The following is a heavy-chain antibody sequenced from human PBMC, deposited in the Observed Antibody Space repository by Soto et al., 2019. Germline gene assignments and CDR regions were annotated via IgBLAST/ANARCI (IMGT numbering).Heavy chain of an antibody. V-gene: IGHV1-18*01. CDR2: ISAYNGNT. CDR1: GYTFTSYG. J-gene: IGHJ4*02. CDR3: ARQHSYYYDSSGYYYFDD. D-gene: IGHD3-22*01. Sequence: ASVKVSCKASGYTFTSYGISWVRQAPGQGLEWMGWISAYNGNTNYAQKLQGRVTMTTDTSTSTAYMELRSLRSDDTAVYYCARQHSYYYDSSGYYYFDDWGQGTLVTVSS.